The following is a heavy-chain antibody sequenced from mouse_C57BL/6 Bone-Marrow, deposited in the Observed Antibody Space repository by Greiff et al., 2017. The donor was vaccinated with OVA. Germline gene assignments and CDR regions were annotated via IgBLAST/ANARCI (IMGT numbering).Heavy chain of an antibody. CDR3: ARGSYYDYAWFAY. CDR2: ISDGGSYT. V-gene: IGHV5-4*01. D-gene: IGHD2-4*01. CDR1: GFTFSSYA. Sequence: EVQLVESGGGLVKPGGSLKLSCAASGFTFSSYAMSWVRQTPEKRLEWVATISDGGSYTYYPDNVKGRFTISRDNAKNNLYLQMSHLKSEDTAMYYCARGSYYDYAWFAYWGQGTLVTVSA. J-gene: IGHJ3*01.